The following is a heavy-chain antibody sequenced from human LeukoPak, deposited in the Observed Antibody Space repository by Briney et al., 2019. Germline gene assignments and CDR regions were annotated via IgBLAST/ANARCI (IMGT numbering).Heavy chain of an antibody. V-gene: IGHV3-33*06. CDR3: ANAVCTTSSCSGFYGMDV. J-gene: IGHJ6*02. Sequence: GGSLRLSCAASGFTFSSYGMHWVRQAPGKGLEWVAVIWYDGSNKYYADSVKGRFTISRDNSKNTLYLQMNSLRPEDTAMYYCANAVCTTSSCSGFYGMDVWGQGTTVAVSS. CDR1: GFTFSSYG. D-gene: IGHD2-2*01. CDR2: IWYDGSNK.